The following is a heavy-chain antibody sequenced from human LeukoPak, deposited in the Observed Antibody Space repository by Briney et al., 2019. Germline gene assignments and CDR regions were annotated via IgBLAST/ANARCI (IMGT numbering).Heavy chain of an antibody. D-gene: IGHD1-26*01. Sequence: GGSLRLSCAASGFTLSSYTMYWVRQPPGKGRVWVSRLVSDGYTTTYADSVKGRFTISRDDAKNTLYLQMNSLRVDDTGVYYCGRAEVGDPTDYWGQGTLVTVSS. CDR2: LVSDGYTT. CDR3: GRAEVGDPTDY. J-gene: IGHJ4*02. V-gene: IGHV3-74*01. CDR1: GFTLSSYT.